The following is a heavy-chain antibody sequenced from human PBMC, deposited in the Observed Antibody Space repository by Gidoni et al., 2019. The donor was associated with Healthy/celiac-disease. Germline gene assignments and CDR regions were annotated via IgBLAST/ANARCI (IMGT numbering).Heavy chain of an antibody. D-gene: IGHD2-15*01. CDR3: ARDSETCSGGSCYRLMDY. CDR2: IYYSGST. J-gene: IGHJ4*02. Sequence: QVQLQECGPGLVKHPETLSLTCPVAGGSISSYYCSWIRQPPGKGLKWIGDIYYSGSTNYNPALKSRVTISVDTSKNQLSLKLSSVTAADTAVYYCARDSETCSGGSCYRLMDYWGQGTLVTVSS. CDR1: GGSISSYY. V-gene: IGHV4-59*01.